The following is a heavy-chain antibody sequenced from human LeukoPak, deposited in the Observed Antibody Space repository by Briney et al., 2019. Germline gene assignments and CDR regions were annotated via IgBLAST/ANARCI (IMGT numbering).Heavy chain of an antibody. D-gene: IGHD4-11*01. Sequence: PSETLSLTCTVSGGSISSYYWSWIRQPAGKGLEWIGRVYTSGSTNYNPSLKSRLTMSVDTSKNQFSLKLSSVTAADTAVYYCAREWSNYGIDYWGQGTLVTVSS. CDR1: GGSISSYY. CDR2: VYTSGST. CDR3: AREWSNYGIDY. J-gene: IGHJ4*02. V-gene: IGHV4-4*07.